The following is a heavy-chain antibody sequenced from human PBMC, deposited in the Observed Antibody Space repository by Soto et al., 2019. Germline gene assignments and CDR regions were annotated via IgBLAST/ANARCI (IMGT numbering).Heavy chain of an antibody. D-gene: IGHD2-8*01. V-gene: IGHV3-23*01. Sequence: LRLSSTGSGFRFFSYAMSWVRQAPGKGLEWVSTISRSVGHTYYADSVKGRFVVSRDNDKNTVYLHMSSLTGEDTAVYFCAKIEMGWFAHWGQGTQVTVSS. CDR3: AKIEMGWFAH. CDR2: ISRSVGHT. J-gene: IGHJ5*02. CDR1: GFRFFSYA.